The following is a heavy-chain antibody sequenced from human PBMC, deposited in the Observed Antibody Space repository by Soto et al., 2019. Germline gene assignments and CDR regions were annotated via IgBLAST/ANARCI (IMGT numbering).Heavy chain of an antibody. CDR1: GFTFSSYG. CDR3: ARAQAAAADPGDY. Sequence: QVQLVESGGGVVQPGRSLRLSCAASGFTFSSYGMHWVRQAPGKGLEWVAVIWYDGSNKYYADSVKGRFTISRDNSKNTLYLQMNSLRAEDTAVYYCARAQAAAADPGDYWGQGTLVTVSS. D-gene: IGHD6-13*01. CDR2: IWYDGSNK. J-gene: IGHJ4*02. V-gene: IGHV3-33*01.